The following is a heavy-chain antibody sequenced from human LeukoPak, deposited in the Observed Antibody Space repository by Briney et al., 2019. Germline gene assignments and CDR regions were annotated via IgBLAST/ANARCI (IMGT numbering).Heavy chain of an antibody. J-gene: IGHJ4*02. V-gene: IGHV3-15*01. CDR1: GFTFSSYD. D-gene: IGHD3-22*01. CDR2: IYSKTGGGST. Sequence: PGGSLRLSCAASGFTFSSYDMSWVRQAPGKGLEWVGRIYSKTGGGSTEYAAPVKGRFTISRDDSKNTLWLQMNSLKTEDTAVYYCTRGSNSDSSADFDQWGQGTLVTVSP. CDR3: TRGSNSDSSADFDQ.